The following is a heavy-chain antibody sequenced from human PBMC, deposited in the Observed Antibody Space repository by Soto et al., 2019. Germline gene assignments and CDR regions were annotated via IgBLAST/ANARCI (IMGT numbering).Heavy chain of an antibody. Sequence: SETLSLTCTVSGGSISSYYWSWIRQPPGKGLEWIGYIYYSGSTNYNPSLKSRVTISVDTSKNQFSLKLSSVTAADTAVYYCARVSAGRSGWYPHFDYWGQGTLVTVSS. V-gene: IGHV4-59*01. J-gene: IGHJ4*02. CDR3: ARVSAGRSGWYPHFDY. CDR2: IYYSGST. D-gene: IGHD6-19*01. CDR1: GGSISSYY.